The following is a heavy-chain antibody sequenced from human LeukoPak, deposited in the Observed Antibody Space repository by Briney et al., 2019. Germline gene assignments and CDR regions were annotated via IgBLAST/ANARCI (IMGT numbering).Heavy chain of an antibody. CDR1: GFTFSTYG. CDR3: ARDVSGSLDY. V-gene: IGHV3-23*01. CDR2: ISGSGGSI. D-gene: IGHD3-10*01. J-gene: IGHJ4*02. Sequence: GGSLRLSCAGSGFTFSTYGMTWVRQAPGKGLEWVSAISGSGGSIYYADSVKGRFTISRDNSKNTLFLQMNSLRAEDTAVYYCARDVSGSLDYWGQGTLVTVSS.